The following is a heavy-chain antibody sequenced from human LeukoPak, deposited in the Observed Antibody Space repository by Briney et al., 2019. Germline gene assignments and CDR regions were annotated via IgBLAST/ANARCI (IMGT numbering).Heavy chain of an antibody. CDR2: TYYRSKLNN. CDR1: GDSISRNTAA. Sequence: SQTLSLTCAISGDSISRNTAAWHWIRQSPSRGLEWLGRTYYRSKLNNDYAVSVKDRITINPDTSKNQFSLQRNSVTPEDTAMYYCAREEGYTLFDYCGQGTLVTVSS. D-gene: IGHD3-16*02. J-gene: IGHJ4*02. V-gene: IGHV6-1*01. CDR3: AREEGYTLFDY.